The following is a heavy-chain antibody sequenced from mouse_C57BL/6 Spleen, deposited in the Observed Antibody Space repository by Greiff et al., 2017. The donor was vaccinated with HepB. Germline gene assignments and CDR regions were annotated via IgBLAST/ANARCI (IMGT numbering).Heavy chain of an antibody. CDR1: GFSLTSYG. CDR2: IWSDGST. J-gene: IGHJ4*01. V-gene: IGHV2-6-1*01. D-gene: IGHD3-2*02. CDR3: ARHGSSGSYYYAMDY. Sequence: VKLVESGPGLVAPSQSLSITCTVSGFSLTSYGVHWVRQPPGKGLEWLVVIWSDGSTTYNSALKSRLSISKDNSKSQVFLKMNSLQTDDTAMYYCARHGSSGSYYYAMDYWGQGTSVTVSS.